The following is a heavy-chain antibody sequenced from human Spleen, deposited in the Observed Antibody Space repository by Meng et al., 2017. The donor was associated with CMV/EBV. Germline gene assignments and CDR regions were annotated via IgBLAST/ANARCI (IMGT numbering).Heavy chain of an antibody. J-gene: IGHJ6*02. Sequence: ASVKVSCKASGYTFTSYDINWVRQATGQGLEWMGWMNPNSGNTGYAQKFQGRVTMTRNTSISTAYMELSSLRAEDTAVYYCATSIAMAGTFDPWGNYYGMDVWGQGTTVTVSS. V-gene: IGHV1-8*01. CDR1: GYTFTSYD. D-gene: IGHD6-19*01. CDR3: ATSIAMAGTFDPWGNYYGMDV. CDR2: MNPNSGNT.